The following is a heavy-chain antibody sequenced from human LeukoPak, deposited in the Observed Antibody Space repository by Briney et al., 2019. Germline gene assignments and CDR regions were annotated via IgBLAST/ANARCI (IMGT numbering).Heavy chain of an antibody. D-gene: IGHD2-2*01. V-gene: IGHV1-2*02. Sequence: GASVKVSCKASGYTFTGYYMHWVRQAPGQGLEWMGWINPNSGGTNYAQKFQGRVTMTRDTSISTAYMELSRLRSDDTVVYYCARDLATIIVVVPAGLRDWGQGTLVTVSS. CDR3: ARDLATIIVVVPAGLRD. CDR2: INPNSGGT. J-gene: IGHJ4*02. CDR1: GYTFTGYY.